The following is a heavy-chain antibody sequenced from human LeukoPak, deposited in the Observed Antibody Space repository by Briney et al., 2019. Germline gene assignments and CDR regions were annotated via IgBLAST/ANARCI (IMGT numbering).Heavy chain of an antibody. CDR2: IYYSGYT. CDR1: GGSITSGGYY. J-gene: IGHJ4*02. D-gene: IGHD3-10*01. CDR3: ARSWFGELSHFNY. Sequence: KPSETLSLTCTVSGGSITSGGYYWSWIRQHPGKGLEWIGHIYYSGYTYYNPSLKSRVTMSVDTSKNQFSLKLSSVTAADTAVYYCARSWFGELSHFNYRGQGTLVRVSS. V-gene: IGHV4-31*03.